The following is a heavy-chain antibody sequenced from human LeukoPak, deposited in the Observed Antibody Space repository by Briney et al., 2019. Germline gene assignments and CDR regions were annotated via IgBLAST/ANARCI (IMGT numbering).Heavy chain of an antibody. Sequence: PGGSLRLSCTASGLTFSTSGFNWVRQAPGKGLGWVASIGPTGSDRYHADSIKGRFTISRDNANNFLYLRMNSLRAEDTAVYYCATETNGRHYDYWGQGTLLTVSS. CDR1: GLTFSTSG. J-gene: IGHJ4*02. CDR3: ATETNGRHYDY. D-gene: IGHD1-14*01. V-gene: IGHV3-21*06. CDR2: IGPTGSDR.